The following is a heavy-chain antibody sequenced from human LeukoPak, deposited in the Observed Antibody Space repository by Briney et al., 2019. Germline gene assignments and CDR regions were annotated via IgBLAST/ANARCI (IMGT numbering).Heavy chain of an antibody. CDR3: ARGGASGSHLQWFDP. CDR2: FHYSGST. Sequence: SETLSLTCTDSGGSISSYYWKWIRQPPGEGLERIGYFHYSGSTNYNPPLKSRVTISVDSTKNRFSLKLSSVTAADTVVYYCARGGASGSHLQWFDPWGQGTLVTVSS. J-gene: IGHJ5*02. D-gene: IGHD3-10*01. V-gene: IGHV4-59*01. CDR1: GGSISSYY.